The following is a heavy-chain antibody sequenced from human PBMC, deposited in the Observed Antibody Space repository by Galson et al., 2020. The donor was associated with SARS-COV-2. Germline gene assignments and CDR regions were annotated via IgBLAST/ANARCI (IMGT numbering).Heavy chain of an antibody. D-gene: IGHD4-4*01. Sequence: SETLSLTCTVSGGSVTGGGYYWSWIRHHPGKGLEWIGTFHYIGTTNYNPSLKSRVIISLGTSDDQFSLKLTSVTAADTAIYFCARGGSGYSGYFRYWGQGSLVTVSS. J-gene: IGHJ4*02. V-gene: IGHV4-31*03. CDR3: ARGGSGYSGYFRY. CDR2: FHYIGTT. CDR1: GGSVTGGGYY.